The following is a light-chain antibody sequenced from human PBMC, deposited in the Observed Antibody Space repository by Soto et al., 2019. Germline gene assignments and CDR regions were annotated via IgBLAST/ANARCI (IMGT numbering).Light chain of an antibody. CDR1: QDISNY. J-gene: IGKJ4*01. CDR3: QQYDNLPPLT. Sequence: DIQMTQSPSSLSASVGDRVTITCQASQDISNYLNWYQQKPGKDPKLLSYDASNLETGVPSRFSGSGSGTDFTFTISSLQPEDIATYYCQQYDNLPPLTFGGGTKVEIK. V-gene: IGKV1-33*01. CDR2: DAS.